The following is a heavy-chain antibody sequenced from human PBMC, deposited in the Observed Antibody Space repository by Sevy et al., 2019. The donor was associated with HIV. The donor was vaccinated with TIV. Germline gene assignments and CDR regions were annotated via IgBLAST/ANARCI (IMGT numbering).Heavy chain of an antibody. D-gene: IGHD3-3*01. CDR1: GFTFSSYG. J-gene: IGHJ6*02. CDR2: MRYDGSNK. CDR3: AKDQYYDFWSGPKEGREGYYYGMDV. V-gene: IGHV3-30*02. Sequence: GGSLRLSCAASGFTFSSYGMHWVRQAPGKGLEWVAFMRYDGSNKYYADSVKGRFTISRDNSKNTMYLQMSSLIAEDTDVYYCAKDQYYDFWSGPKEGREGYYYGMDVWGQGTTVTVSS.